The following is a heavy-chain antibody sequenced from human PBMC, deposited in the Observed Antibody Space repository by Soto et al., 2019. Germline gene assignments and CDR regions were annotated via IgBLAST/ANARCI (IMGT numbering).Heavy chain of an antibody. CDR1: GYTFTGYY. CDR2: INPSGGST. CDR3: ARDPGGVAYCGGDCVALDS. D-gene: IGHD2-21*02. Sequence: ASVKVSCKACGYTFTGYYMHWVRQAPGQGLEWMGIINPSGGSTSYAQKFQGRVTMTRDTYTSTVYMELSSLRSEDTAVYYCARDPGGVAYCGGDCVALDSWG. V-gene: IGHV1-46*01. J-gene: IGHJ3*02.